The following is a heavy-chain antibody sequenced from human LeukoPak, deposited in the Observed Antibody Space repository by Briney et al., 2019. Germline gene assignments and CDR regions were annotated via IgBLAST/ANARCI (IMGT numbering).Heavy chain of an antibody. CDR2: ISYDGSNK. Sequence: PGGTLRLSCAASGFTLRSYGMSWVRQAPGKGLEWVAVISYDGSNKYYADSVKGRFTISRDNSKNTLYLQMNSLRAEDTAVYYCAKEKADYWGQGTLVTVSS. V-gene: IGHV3-30*18. J-gene: IGHJ4*02. CDR1: GFTLRSYG. CDR3: AKEKADY.